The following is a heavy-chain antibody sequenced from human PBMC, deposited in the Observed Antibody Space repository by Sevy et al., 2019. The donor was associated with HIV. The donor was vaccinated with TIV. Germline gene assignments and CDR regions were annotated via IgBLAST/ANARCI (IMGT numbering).Heavy chain of an antibody. CDR2: IYSNGHI. Sequence: SETLSLTCTVSGGSITSLYWNWIRQPPGKGLEWIANIYSNGHINYNPSLRSLVTLSLDTSKNQFSLRLRSVTAADTAMYYCAGENAWGRGYSWGQGTLVTVSS. J-gene: IGHJ4*02. V-gene: IGHV4-59*08. CDR3: AGENAWGRGYS. D-gene: IGHD1-26*01. CDR1: GGSITSLY.